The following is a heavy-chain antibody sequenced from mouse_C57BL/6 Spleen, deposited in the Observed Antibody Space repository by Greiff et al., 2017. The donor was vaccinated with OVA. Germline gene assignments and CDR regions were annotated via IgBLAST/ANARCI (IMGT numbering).Heavy chain of an antibody. D-gene: IGHD3-2*02. J-gene: IGHJ2*01. CDR2: IYPGAGDT. Sequence: QVQLQQSGAELVKPGASVKISCKASGYAFSSYWMNWVKQRPGKGLEWIGQIYPGAGDTNYNGKFKGKATLTADKSSSTAYMQLSSLTSEDSAVYFCARSEGSRQLRSYYFDYWGQGTTLTVSS. CDR3: ARSEGSRQLRSYYFDY. V-gene: IGHV1-80*01. CDR1: GYAFSSYW.